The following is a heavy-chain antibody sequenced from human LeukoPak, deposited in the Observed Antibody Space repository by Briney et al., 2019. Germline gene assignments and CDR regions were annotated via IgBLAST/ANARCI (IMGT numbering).Heavy chain of an antibody. J-gene: IGHJ4*02. V-gene: IGHV1-69*04. CDR3: ARAPYGGFDY. D-gene: IGHD4-23*01. Sequence: GASVKVSCKAAGGTFSSYAISWVRQAPGQGLEWMGRIIPILGIANYAQKSQRRVTITADKSTSTAYIELSSLRSEDTAVYYCARAPYGGFDYWGQGTLVTVSS. CDR2: IIPILGIA. CDR1: GGTFSSYA.